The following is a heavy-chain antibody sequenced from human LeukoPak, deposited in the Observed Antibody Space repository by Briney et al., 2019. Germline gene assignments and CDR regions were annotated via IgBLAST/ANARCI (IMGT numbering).Heavy chain of an antibody. J-gene: IGHJ4*02. CDR2: IYTSGGT. D-gene: IGHD6-13*01. Sequence: SETLSLTCTVSGGSISSYYWSWIRQPAGKGLEWIGRIYTSGGTDYNPSLKSRVTMSVDTSKNQFSLKLSSVTAADTAVYYCARLTSSSSGSSFDYWGQGTLVTVSS. V-gene: IGHV4-4*07. CDR3: ARLTSSSSGSSFDY. CDR1: GGSISSYY.